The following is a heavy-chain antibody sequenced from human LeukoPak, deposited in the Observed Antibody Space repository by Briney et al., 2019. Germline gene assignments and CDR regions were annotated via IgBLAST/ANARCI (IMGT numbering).Heavy chain of an antibody. CDR2: FDPEDGET. CDR3: ATGDTRRPPFLGVDLFDY. CDR1: GYTLTELS. V-gene: IGHV1-24*01. D-gene: IGHD3-3*01. Sequence: ASVKVSCKVSGYTLTELSMHWVRQAPGKGLEWMGGFDPEDGETIYAQKFQGRVTMTEDTSTDTAYMELSSLRSEDTAVYYCATGDTRRPPFLGVDLFDYWGQGTLVTVSS. J-gene: IGHJ4*02.